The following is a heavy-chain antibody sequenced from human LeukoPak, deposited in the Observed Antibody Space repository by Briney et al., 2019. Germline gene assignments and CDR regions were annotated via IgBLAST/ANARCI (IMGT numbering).Heavy chain of an antibody. D-gene: IGHD3-22*01. CDR1: GYTFTGYY. CDR3: AREGYYDSSGYYFNDY. CDR2: INPNSGGT. V-gene: IGHV1-2*02. Sequence: ASVKVSCKASGYTFTGYYMHWVRQAPGQGLEWMGWINPNSGGTNYAQKFQGRVTMTRDTSISTAYMELSRLRSDDTAVYYCAREGYYDSSGYYFNDYWGQGTLVTVSS. J-gene: IGHJ4*02.